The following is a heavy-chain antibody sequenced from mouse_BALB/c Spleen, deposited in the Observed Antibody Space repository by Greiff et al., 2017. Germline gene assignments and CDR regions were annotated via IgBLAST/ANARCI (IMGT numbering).Heavy chain of an antibody. D-gene: IGHD2-10*01. CDR3: TAYYGNYVDY. J-gene: IGHJ2*01. Sequence: QVQLQQSGAELVKPGASVKLSCKASGYTFTSYYMYWVKQRPGQGLEWIGEINPSNGGTNFNEKFKSKATLTVDKSSSTAYMQLSSLTSEDSAVYYCTAYYGNYVDYWGQGTTLTVSS. CDR2: INPSNGGT. V-gene: IGHV1S81*02. CDR1: GYTFTSYY.